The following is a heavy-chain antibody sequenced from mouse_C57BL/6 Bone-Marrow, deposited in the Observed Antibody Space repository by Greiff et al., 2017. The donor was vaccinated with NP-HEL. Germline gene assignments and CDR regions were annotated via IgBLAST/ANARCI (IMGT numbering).Heavy chain of an antibody. D-gene: IGHD1-1*01. V-gene: IGHV5-17*01. Sequence: EVKLVESGGGLVKPGGSLKLSCAASGFTFSDYGMHWVRQAPEKGLEWVAYISSGSSTFSYADTVKGRFTISRDNAKNTLFLQMTSLRSEDTAMYYCARSYYGSSWGQGTLVTVSA. CDR1: GFTFSDYG. J-gene: IGHJ3*01. CDR3: ARSYYGSS. CDR2: ISSGSSTF.